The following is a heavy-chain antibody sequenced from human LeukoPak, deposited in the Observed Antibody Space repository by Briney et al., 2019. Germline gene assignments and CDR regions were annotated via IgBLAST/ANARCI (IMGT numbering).Heavy chain of an antibody. D-gene: IGHD2-8*01. Sequence: SVKVSCKASGGTFSSYAISWVRQAPGQGLEWMGGIIPIFGTASYAQKFQGRVTITADESTSTAYMELSSLRSEDTAVYYCARASPLMVAYYYYGMDVWGQGTTVTVSS. CDR3: ARASPLMVAYYYYGMDV. V-gene: IGHV1-69*01. CDR2: IIPIFGTA. J-gene: IGHJ6*02. CDR1: GGTFSSYA.